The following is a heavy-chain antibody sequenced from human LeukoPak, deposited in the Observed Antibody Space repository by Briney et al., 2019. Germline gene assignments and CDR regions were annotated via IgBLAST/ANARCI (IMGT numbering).Heavy chain of an antibody. Sequence: SETLSLTCAVYGGSFSGYYWSWVRQPPGKGLEWIGEINHSGSTNYNPSLKSRVTISVYTSKNQFSLKLSSVTAADTAVYHCASTYGGNSVFDYWGQGTLVTVSS. J-gene: IGHJ4*02. V-gene: IGHV4-34*01. CDR2: INHSGST. D-gene: IGHD4-23*01. CDR1: GGSFSGYY. CDR3: ASTYGGNSVFDY.